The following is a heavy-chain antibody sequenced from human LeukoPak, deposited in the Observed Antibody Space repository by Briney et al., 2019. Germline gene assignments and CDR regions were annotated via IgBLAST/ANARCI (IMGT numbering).Heavy chain of an antibody. CDR1: GYTLTSFA. V-gene: IGHV1-3*01. CDR2: INAGNGNT. CDR3: ARTYGSGSYYNPFDY. D-gene: IGHD3-10*01. Sequence: ASVKVSCKASGYTLTSFAMHWVRQAPGQRLEWMGWINAGNGNTKYSQKFQGRVTITRDTSASTAYMELSSLRSEDTAVYYCARTYGSGSYYNPFDYWGQGTLVTVSS. J-gene: IGHJ4*02.